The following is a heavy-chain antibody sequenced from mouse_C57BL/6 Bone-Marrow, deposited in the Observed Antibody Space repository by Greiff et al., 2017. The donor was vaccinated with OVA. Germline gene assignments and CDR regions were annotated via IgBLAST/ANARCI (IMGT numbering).Heavy chain of an antibody. V-gene: IGHV1-59*01. Sequence: QVQLQQPGAELVRPGTSVMLSCKASGYTFTSYWMHWVKQRPGQGLEWIGVIDPSDSYTNYNQKFKGKATLTVDTSSSTAYMQLSSLTSEDSAVYYCARGLRGTWFAYWGQGTLVTVSA. CDR2: IDPSDSYT. CDR3: ARGLRGTWFAY. D-gene: IGHD2-4*01. CDR1: GYTFTSYW. J-gene: IGHJ3*01.